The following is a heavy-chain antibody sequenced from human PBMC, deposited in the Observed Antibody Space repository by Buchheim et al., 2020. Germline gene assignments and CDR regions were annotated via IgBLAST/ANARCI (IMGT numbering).Heavy chain of an antibody. V-gene: IGHV3-48*02. J-gene: IGHJ4*02. Sequence: EVQLVESGGGLVQPGGSLRLSCAASGFTFSSYSMNWVRQAPGKGLEWVSYISSTSSTIYADSVKGRFTISRDNAKNSLYLQMNSLRDEDTAVYYCARGYLLRDPGGYWGQGTL. CDR2: ISSTSSTI. CDR1: GFTFSSYS. D-gene: IGHD2-15*01. CDR3: ARGYLLRDPGGY.